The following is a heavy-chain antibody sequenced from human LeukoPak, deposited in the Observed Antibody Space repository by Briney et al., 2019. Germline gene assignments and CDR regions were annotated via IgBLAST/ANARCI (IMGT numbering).Heavy chain of an antibody. CDR1: GYTFTSYY. Sequence: GASVKVSCKASGYTFTSYYMHWVRQAPGQGLEWMGIINPSGGSTSYAQKFQGRVTMTRDTSTSTVYMELSSLRSEDTAVYYCARAFRYCSSTSCTYFDYWGQGTLVTVSS. J-gene: IGHJ4*02. CDR3: ARAFRYCSSTSCTYFDY. D-gene: IGHD2-2*01. V-gene: IGHV1-46*01. CDR2: INPSGGST.